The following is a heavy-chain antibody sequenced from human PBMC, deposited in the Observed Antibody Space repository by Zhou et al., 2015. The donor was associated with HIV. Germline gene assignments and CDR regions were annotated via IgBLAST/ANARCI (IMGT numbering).Heavy chain of an antibody. CDR2: IIPIFGTA. Sequence: QVQLVQSGAEVKKPGSSVKVSCKASGGTFSSYAISWVRQAPGQGLEWMGGIIPIFGTANYAQKFQGRVTITADESTSTAYMELSSLRSEDTAMYYCARDPSPGIAVAGTHYYYGMDVWGQGDHGHRLL. V-gene: IGHV1-69*01. D-gene: IGHD6-19*01. J-gene: IGHJ6*02. CDR1: GGTFSSYA. CDR3: ARDPSPGIAVAGTHYYYGMDV.